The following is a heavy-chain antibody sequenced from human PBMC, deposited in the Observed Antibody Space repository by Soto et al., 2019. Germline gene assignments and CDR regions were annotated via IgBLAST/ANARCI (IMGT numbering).Heavy chain of an antibody. CDR3: TVWGSGNDFGAA. CDR2: SKNKADSYTT. J-gene: IGHJ4*02. Sequence: EVQFVESGGGLVQPGGSLRLSCAASGFTFSDHYMDWVRQAPGKGLEWVGRSKNKADSYTTEYAASVKGRFTISRDGSKNSMFLQMNSLKTEDTAVYYCTVWGSGNDFGAAWGQGILVTVSS. CDR1: GFTFSDHY. D-gene: IGHD3-10*01. V-gene: IGHV3-72*01.